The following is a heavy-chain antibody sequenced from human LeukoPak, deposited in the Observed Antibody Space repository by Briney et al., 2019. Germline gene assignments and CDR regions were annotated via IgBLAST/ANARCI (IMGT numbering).Heavy chain of an antibody. D-gene: IGHD2-2*01. J-gene: IGHJ3*02. CDR3: ARGRYCSSTSCARHAFDI. Sequence: TLSLTCTVSGGSISSGSYYWSWIRQPAGKGLEWIGRIYTSGSTNYNPSLKSRVTISVDTSKNQFSLKLSSVTAADTAVYYCARGRYCSSTSCARHAFDIWGQGTMVTVSS. CDR1: GGSISSGSYY. CDR2: IYTSGST. V-gene: IGHV4-61*02.